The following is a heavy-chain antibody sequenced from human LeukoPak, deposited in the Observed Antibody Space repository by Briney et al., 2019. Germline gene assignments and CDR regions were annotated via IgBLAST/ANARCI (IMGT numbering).Heavy chain of an antibody. Sequence: SETLSLTCAVYGGSFSGYYWSWIRQPPGKGLEWIGEINHSGSTNYNPSLKSRVTISVDTSKNQFSLKLSSVTAADTAVYYCARVVAVAVPYYFDYWGQGTLVIVSS. J-gene: IGHJ4*02. V-gene: IGHV4-34*01. CDR3: ARVVAVAVPYYFDY. CDR2: INHSGST. D-gene: IGHD6-19*01. CDR1: GGSFSGYY.